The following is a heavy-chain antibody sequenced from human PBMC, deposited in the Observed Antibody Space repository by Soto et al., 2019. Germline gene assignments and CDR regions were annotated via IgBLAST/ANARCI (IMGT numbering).Heavy chain of an antibody. CDR3: ARDYGDYGYYFDY. D-gene: IGHD4-17*01. CDR1: GYTFTNYD. Sequence: GASVKVSCKASGYTFTNYDINWVRQAPGQGLEWMGWVNPNSGNTGYAQMFQGRVTMTTDTSTSTAYMELRSLRSDDTAVYYCARDYGDYGYYFDYWGQGTLVTVSS. V-gene: IGHV1-8*01. J-gene: IGHJ4*02. CDR2: VNPNSGNT.